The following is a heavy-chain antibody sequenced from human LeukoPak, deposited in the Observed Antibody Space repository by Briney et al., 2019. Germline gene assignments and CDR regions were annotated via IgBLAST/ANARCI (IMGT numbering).Heavy chain of an antibody. CDR2: IYYSGNT. V-gene: IGHV4-59*01. D-gene: IGHD5-24*01. Sequence: SETLSLTCTVSGGSISSYYWSWIRQPPGKGLEWIGYIYYSGNTNYNPSLKSRVTISVDTSKNQFSLKLSSVTAADTAVYYCAREALDGYNLVFDYWGQGALVTVSS. CDR1: GGSISSYY. J-gene: IGHJ4*02. CDR3: AREALDGYNLVFDY.